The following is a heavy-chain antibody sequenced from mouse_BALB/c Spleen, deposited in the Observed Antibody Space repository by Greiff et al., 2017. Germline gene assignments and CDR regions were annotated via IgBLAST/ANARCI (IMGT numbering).Heavy chain of an antibody. CDR1: GYTFTSYT. D-gene: IGHD4-1*01. V-gene: IGHV1-4*01. Sequence: VKLMESGAELAKPGASVKMSCKASGYTFTSYTMHWVKQRPGQGLEWIGYINPSSGYTNYNQKFKDKATLTADKSSSTAYMQLSSLTSEDSAVYYCARSRLGRYAMDYWGQGTSVTVSS. J-gene: IGHJ4*01. CDR2: INPSSGYT. CDR3: ARSRLGRYAMDY.